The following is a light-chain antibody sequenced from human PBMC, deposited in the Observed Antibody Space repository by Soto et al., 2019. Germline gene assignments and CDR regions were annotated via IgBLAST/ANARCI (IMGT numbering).Light chain of an antibody. J-gene: IGLJ1*01. Sequence: QSLRTQPRSVSGSPVQAVTISCTGTSSDVGGYNYVSWYQQHPGKATKLMIYDVSKRPSGVPDRFSGSKSGNTASLTISGLQAEDEADYYCCSYAGSYTFVFGTGTKVTVL. CDR3: CSYAGSYTFV. V-gene: IGLV2-11*01. CDR1: SSDVGGYNY. CDR2: DVS.